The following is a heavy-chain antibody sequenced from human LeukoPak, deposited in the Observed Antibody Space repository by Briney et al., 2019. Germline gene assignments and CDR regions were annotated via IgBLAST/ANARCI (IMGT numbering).Heavy chain of an antibody. D-gene: IGHD3-22*01. Sequence: ASVKVSCKASGYTFTSCGTSWVRQAPGQGLEWMGWISAYNGNTNYAQKLQGRVTMTTDTSTSTAYMELRSLRSDDTAVYYCAREYYDSSGSKNYYFDYWGQGTLVTVSS. CDR2: ISAYNGNT. CDR3: AREYYDSSGSKNYYFDY. V-gene: IGHV1-18*01. J-gene: IGHJ4*02. CDR1: GYTFTSCG.